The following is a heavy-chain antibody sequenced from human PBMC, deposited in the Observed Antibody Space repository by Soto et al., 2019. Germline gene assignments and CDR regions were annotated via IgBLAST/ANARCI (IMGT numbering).Heavy chain of an antibody. D-gene: IGHD1-26*01. CDR1: GGTFSSYA. V-gene: IGHV1-69*14. J-gene: IGHJ4*02. CDR2: IIPIFGTA. CDR3: ARDPRGGSYFDY. Sequence: QVQLVQSGAEVKKPGSSVKVSCKASGGTFSSYAISWVRQAPGQGLEWMGGIIPIFGTANYAQKFQGRVTIXAXXSTSTAYMELSSLRSEDTAVYYCARDPRGGSYFDYWGQGTLVTVSS.